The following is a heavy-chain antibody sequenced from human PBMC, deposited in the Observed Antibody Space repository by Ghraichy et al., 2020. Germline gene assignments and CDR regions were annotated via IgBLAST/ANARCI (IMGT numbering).Heavy chain of an antibody. CDR3: ARRSFDNWNDVGGHYFDY. Sequence: SETLSLTCTVSGGSISSSSHKWGWIRQPPGKGLEWIGSIYYSGSTYYNPSLKSRVTISVDMSKNQFSLKLSSVTAADTAVYYCARRSFDNWNDVGGHYFDYWGQGTLVTVSS. J-gene: IGHJ4*02. V-gene: IGHV4-39*01. D-gene: IGHD1-20*01. CDR1: GGSISSSSHK. CDR2: IYYSGST.